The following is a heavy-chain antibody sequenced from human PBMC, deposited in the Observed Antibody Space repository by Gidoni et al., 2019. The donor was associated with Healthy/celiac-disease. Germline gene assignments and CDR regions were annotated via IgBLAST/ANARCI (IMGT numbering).Heavy chain of an antibody. CDR3: ARDLDSSSWYEGDYYYYGMDV. D-gene: IGHD6-13*01. Sequence: QVQLVESGGGVVQPGRSLRLPCAASGFTLRSYSMHWVRQAPGKGLEWVAVISYDGSNKYYADSVKGRFTISRDNSKNTLYLQMNSLRAEDTAVYYCARDLDSSSWYEGDYYYYGMDVWGQGTTVTVSS. V-gene: IGHV3-30*04. CDR1: GFTLRSYS. J-gene: IGHJ6*02. CDR2: ISYDGSNK.